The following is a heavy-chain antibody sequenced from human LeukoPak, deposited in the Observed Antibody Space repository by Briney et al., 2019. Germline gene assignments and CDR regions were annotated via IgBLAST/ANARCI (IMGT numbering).Heavy chain of an antibody. Sequence: ASVKVSCKASGYTFTSYGISWVRQAPGQGLEWMGWISAYNGNTNYAQTLQGRVTMTTDTSTSTAYMELRSLRSGDTAVYYCAKSVVVTAPIDYWGQGTLVTVSS. CDR1: GYTFTSYG. V-gene: IGHV1-18*01. CDR3: AKSVVVTAPIDY. D-gene: IGHD2-21*02. CDR2: ISAYNGNT. J-gene: IGHJ4*02.